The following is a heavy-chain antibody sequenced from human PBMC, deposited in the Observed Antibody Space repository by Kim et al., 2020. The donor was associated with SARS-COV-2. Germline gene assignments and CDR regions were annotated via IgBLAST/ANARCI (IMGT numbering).Heavy chain of an antibody. V-gene: IGHV3-23*01. CDR2: ILPSGDIT. CDR1: GFTFSSSA. J-gene: IGHJ1*01. D-gene: IGHD3-10*01. Sequence: GGSLRLSCAASGFTFSSSAMTWVRQAPGKGLEWVSGILPSGDITFSADSVKGRFTISRDNSKNTLYLQLSNLRAEDTAIYYCIRGHTILTHWGQGTLVTLSS. CDR3: IRGHTILTH.